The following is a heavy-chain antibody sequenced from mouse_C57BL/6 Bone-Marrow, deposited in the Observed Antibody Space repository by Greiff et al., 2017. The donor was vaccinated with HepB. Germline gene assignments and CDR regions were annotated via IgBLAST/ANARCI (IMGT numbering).Heavy chain of an antibody. CDR2: SSNKANDYTT. Sequence: EVQLVDSGGGLVLSGRSLSLSCATSGFTFSDFYMLWVRQAPGKGLEWIAASSNKANDYTTEYSASVKGRFIVSRDTSQSILYLQMNALRAEDTAIYYCARDAGGYGVMDYWGQGTSVTVSS. J-gene: IGHJ4*01. D-gene: IGHD2-2*01. V-gene: IGHV7-1*01. CDR3: ARDAGGYGVMDY. CDR1: GFTFSDFY.